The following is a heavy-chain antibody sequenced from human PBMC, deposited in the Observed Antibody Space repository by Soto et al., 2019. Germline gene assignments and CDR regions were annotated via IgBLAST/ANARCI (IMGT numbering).Heavy chain of an antibody. V-gene: IGHV3-64*01. Sequence: EVQLVESGGGLVQPGGSLRLSCAASGFTFGSYPMHWVRQAPGKGLEYVSAISTDGDSTFYANSVKGRFTISRDNSKNTLYLQLGSLRAEEMGVYYGAREGMSRPRWVFAYWGRGTRFPASS. CDR2: ISTDGDST. CDR3: AREGMSRPRWVFAY. CDR1: GFTFGSYP. D-gene: IGHD1-1*01. J-gene: IGHJ4*02.